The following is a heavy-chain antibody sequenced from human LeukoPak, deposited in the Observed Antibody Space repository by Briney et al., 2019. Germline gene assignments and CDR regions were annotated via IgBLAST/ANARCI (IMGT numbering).Heavy chain of an antibody. CDR1: GFTFSSYD. D-gene: IGHD5-18*01. V-gene: IGHV3-33*06. CDR3: AKDWYRYSYGYTVDY. J-gene: IGHJ4*02. CDR2: IWYDGSNK. Sequence: PGGSLRLSCAASGFTFSSYDMHWVRQAPGKGLEWVAVIWYDGSNKYYADSVKGRFTISRDNSKNTLYLQMNSLRAEDTAVYYCAKDWYRYSYGYTVDYWGQGTLVTVSS.